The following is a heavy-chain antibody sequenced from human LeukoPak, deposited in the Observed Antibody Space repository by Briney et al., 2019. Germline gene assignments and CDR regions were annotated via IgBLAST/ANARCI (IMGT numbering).Heavy chain of an antibody. CDR2: IYYSGST. V-gene: IGHV4-31*03. Sequence: PSETLSLTCTVSGGSISSGGYYWSWIRQHPGKGLEWIGYIYYSGSTYYNPSLKSRATISVDTSKNQFSLKLSSVTAADTAVYYWARSFVAAAVNAYWGQETLATVS. CDR1: GGSISSGGYY. D-gene: IGHD6-25*01. CDR3: ARSFVAAAVNAY. J-gene: IGHJ4*02.